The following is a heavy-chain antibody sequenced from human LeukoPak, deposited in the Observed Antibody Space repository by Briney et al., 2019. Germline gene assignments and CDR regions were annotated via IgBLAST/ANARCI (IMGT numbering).Heavy chain of an antibody. CDR1: GFTFSNYW. Sequence: GGSLRLSCAASGFTFSNYWMHWVRQAPGKGLVWVSRINTDGTSTSYADSVKGRFTISRDNSKNTLYLQMNSLRAEDTAVYYCARDRDILTGYYTPNFDYWGQGTLVTVSS. CDR3: ARDRDILTGYYTPNFDY. CDR2: INTDGTST. V-gene: IGHV3-74*01. J-gene: IGHJ4*02. D-gene: IGHD3-9*01.